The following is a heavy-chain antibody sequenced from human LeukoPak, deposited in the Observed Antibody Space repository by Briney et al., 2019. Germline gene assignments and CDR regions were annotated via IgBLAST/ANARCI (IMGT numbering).Heavy chain of an antibody. J-gene: IGHJ4*02. CDR1: GGSISNYV. Sequence: SETLSLTCTVSGGSISNYVWSWIRQPPGKGLEWIGYINDSGNTKYNPSLESRVTISVDTSKNQFSLNLYSVTAADTAVYYCARVKAAAGTGYFDYWGQGTLVTVSS. D-gene: IGHD6-13*01. CDR3: ARVKAAAGTGYFDY. CDR2: INDSGNT. V-gene: IGHV4-59*01.